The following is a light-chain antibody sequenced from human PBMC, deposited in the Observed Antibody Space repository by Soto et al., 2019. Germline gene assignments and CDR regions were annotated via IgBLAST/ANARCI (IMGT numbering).Light chain of an antibody. CDR1: SSDVGGYNY. CDR3: SSYRSGSTKI. V-gene: IGLV2-14*01. CDR2: EVN. Sequence: QSALTQPASVSGSPGQSITISCTGTSSDVGGYNYVSWYQQHPGKAPKLMIYEVNYRPSGVSNRFSGSKSGNTASLTISGLQAEDEADYYCSSYRSGSTKIFGSGTKLTVL. J-gene: IGLJ1*01.